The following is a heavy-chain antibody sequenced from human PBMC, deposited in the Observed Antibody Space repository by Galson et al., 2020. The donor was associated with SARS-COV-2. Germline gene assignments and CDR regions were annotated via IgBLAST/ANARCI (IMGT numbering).Heavy chain of an antibody. Sequence: GGSLRLSCAASGFTFSSYAMHWVRQAPGKGLEWVAVISYDGSNKYYADSVKGRFTISRDNSKNTLYLQMNSLRAEDTAVYYCARDRYYDSSGYSDTINPNYFDYWGQGTLVTVSS. CDR2: ISYDGSNK. J-gene: IGHJ4*02. CDR1: GFTFSSYA. CDR3: ARDRYYDSSGYSDTINPNYFDY. V-gene: IGHV3-30*04. D-gene: IGHD3-22*01.